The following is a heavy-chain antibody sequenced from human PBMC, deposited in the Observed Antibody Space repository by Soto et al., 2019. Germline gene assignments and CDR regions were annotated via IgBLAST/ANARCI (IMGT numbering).Heavy chain of an antibody. Sequence: ASVKVSFKASGYTFTSYGISWVRQAPGQGLEWMGWISAYNGNTNYAQKLQGRVTMTTDTSTSTAYMELRSLRSDDTAVYYCARSFYGSGGRCYPGNWFDPWGQGTLVTVSS. CDR3: ARSFYGSGGRCYPGNWFDP. V-gene: IGHV1-18*01. D-gene: IGHD2-15*01. CDR2: ISAYNGNT. J-gene: IGHJ5*02. CDR1: GYTFTSYG.